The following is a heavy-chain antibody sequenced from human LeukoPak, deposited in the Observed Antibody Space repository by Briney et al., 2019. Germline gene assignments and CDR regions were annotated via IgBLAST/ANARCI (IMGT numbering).Heavy chain of an antibody. CDR2: INHSGSA. V-gene: IGHV4-34*01. D-gene: IGHD6-19*01. CDR3: ARARSSGWSHFDY. J-gene: IGHJ4*02. CDR1: GGSFSGYY. Sequence: TSETLSLTCAVYGGSFSGYYWSWIRQPPGKGLEWIGEINHSGSANYNPSLKSRVTISVDTSKNQFSLKLSSVTAADTAVYYCARARSSGWSHFDYWGQGTLVTVSS.